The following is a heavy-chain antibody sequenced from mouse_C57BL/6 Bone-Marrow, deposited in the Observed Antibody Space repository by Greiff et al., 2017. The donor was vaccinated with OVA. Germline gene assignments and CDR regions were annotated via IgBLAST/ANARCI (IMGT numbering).Heavy chain of an antibody. CDR2: IHPNSGST. Sequence: QVQLKQPGAELVKPGASVKLSCKASGYTFTSYWMHWVKQRPGQGLEWIGMIHPNSGSTNYNEKFKSKATLTVDKSSSTAYMQLSSLTSEDSAVYYCARFGGFTTVVATDAYWGQGTLVTVSA. CDR3: ARFGGFTTVVATDAY. J-gene: IGHJ3*01. CDR1: GYTFTSYW. V-gene: IGHV1-64*01. D-gene: IGHD1-1*01.